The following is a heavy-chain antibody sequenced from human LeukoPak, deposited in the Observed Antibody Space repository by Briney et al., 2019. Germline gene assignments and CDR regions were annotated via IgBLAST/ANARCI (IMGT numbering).Heavy chain of an antibody. V-gene: IGHV4-34*01. D-gene: IGHD2-15*01. CDR3: ARRGSYSHFGY. CDR1: GGSFSGYY. CDR2: INHSGST. J-gene: IGHJ4*02. Sequence: TSETLSLTCAVYGGSFSGYYWSWIRQPPGKGLEWIGEINHSGSTNSNPSLKSRVIISVDTSKNQFSLKLSSVTAADTAVYYCARRGSYSHFGYWGQGPWSPSPQ.